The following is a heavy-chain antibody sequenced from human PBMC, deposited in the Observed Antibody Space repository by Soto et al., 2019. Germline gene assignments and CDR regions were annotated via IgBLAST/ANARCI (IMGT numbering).Heavy chain of an antibody. Sequence: QVQLVQSGAEVKKPGSSVKVSCKASGYTFTSYDINWVRQATGQGHEWMGWMNPNSGNTGYAQKFQGRVTMTRNTSISTAYMELGSLRSEDTAVYYCARGWDIAGTLGWFDPWGQGTLVTVSS. V-gene: IGHV1-8*01. CDR2: MNPNSGNT. D-gene: IGHD1-20*01. J-gene: IGHJ5*02. CDR3: ARGWDIAGTLGWFDP. CDR1: GYTFTSYD.